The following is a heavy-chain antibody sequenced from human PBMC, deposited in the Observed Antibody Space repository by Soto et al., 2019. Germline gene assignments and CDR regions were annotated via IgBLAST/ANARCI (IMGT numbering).Heavy chain of an antibody. J-gene: IGHJ4*02. Sequence: SVKVSCKTSGYSFTNYDIHWVRQAPGQGLEWMGGIIPIFGTANYAQKFQGRVTITADESTSTAYMELSSLRSEDTAVYYCARGRDYASDYWGQGTLVTVSS. V-gene: IGHV1-69*13. CDR2: IIPIFGTA. CDR3: ARGRDYASDY. CDR1: GYSFTNYD. D-gene: IGHD4-17*01.